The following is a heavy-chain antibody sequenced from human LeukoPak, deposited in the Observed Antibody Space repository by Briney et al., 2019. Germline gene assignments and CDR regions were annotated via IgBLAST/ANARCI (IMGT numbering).Heavy chain of an antibody. Sequence: GGSLRLSCAASGLTFSSYAMHWVRQAPGKGLEWVAVISYDGSNKYYADSVKGRFTISRDNSKNSLSLQVSSLRAEDTAVYYCAKTNGYYSDWGQGTLVTVSS. D-gene: IGHD3-22*01. CDR3: AKTNGYYSD. J-gene: IGHJ4*02. V-gene: IGHV3-30*07. CDR1: GLTFSSYA. CDR2: ISYDGSNK.